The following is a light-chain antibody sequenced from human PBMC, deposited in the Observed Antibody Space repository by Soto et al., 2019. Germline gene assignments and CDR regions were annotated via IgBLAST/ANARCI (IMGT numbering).Light chain of an antibody. CDR1: QSISSY. CDR2: AAS. J-gene: IGKJ2*01. V-gene: IGKV1-39*01. Sequence: DIQMTQSPSSLSASVGDRVTITCRASQSISSYLNWYQQKPGKDPKLLIYAASSLQSGVPSRFSGSGSVTDFTLTISSLQPEDFATYYCQQSYSTPPHTFGQGTKLEIK. CDR3: QQSYSTPPHT.